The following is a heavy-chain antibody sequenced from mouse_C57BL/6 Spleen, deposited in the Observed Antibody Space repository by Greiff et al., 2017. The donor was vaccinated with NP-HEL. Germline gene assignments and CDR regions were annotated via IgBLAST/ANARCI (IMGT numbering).Heavy chain of an antibody. V-gene: IGHV5-17*01. CDR2: ISSGSSTI. D-gene: IGHD3-2*02. Sequence: DVKLVESGGGLVKPGGSLKLSCAASGFTFSDYGMHWVRQAPEKGLEWVAYISSGSSTIYYADTVKGRFTISRDNAKNTLFLQMTSLRSEDTAMYYCARPSSGYVFAYWGQGTLVTVSA. CDR1: GFTFSDYG. J-gene: IGHJ3*01. CDR3: ARPSSGYVFAY.